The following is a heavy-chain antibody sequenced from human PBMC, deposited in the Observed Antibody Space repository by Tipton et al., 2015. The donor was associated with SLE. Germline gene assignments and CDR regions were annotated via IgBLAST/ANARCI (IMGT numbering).Heavy chain of an antibody. J-gene: IGHJ4*02. CDR2: ISYDGSNK. V-gene: IGHV3-30-3*01. CDR3: ARAGSAYYFDY. Sequence: SLRLSCAASGLTFNSYAMHWVRQAPGKGLEWVAVISYDGSNKYYSDSVKGRFTISRDNSKNTLYLQMNSLRAEDTALYYCARAGSAYYFDYWGQGTLVTVSS. CDR1: GLTFNSYA. D-gene: IGHD3-10*01.